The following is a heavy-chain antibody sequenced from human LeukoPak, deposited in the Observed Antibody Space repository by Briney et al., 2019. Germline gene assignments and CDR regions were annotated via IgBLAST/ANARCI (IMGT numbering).Heavy chain of an antibody. CDR3: ARGVEPLAANTLAY. V-gene: IGHV3-53*01. D-gene: IGHD1-14*01. CDR1: GFTVITND. J-gene: IGHJ4*02. CDR2: LYNDGNT. Sequence: GGSLRLSCAASGFTVITNDMTWVRQAPGKGLEWVSVLYNDGNTKYADSVQGRFTISRDNSKNTLYLEMNSLSPDDTAVYYCARGVEPLAANTLAYWGQGTLVTVSS.